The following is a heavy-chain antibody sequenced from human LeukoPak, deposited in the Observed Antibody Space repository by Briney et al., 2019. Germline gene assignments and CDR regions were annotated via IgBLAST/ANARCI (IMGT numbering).Heavy chain of an antibody. CDR2: ITGSHGPT. CDR1: GFTFSNFA. V-gene: IGHV3-23*01. Sequence: PGGSLRLSCAASGFTFSNFAMTWVRQAPGKGLEWVSSITGSHGPTYNTDSVKGRFTISRDNSKNTLYLQMNSLRAEDTAVYYCAKEEWSGDKYNWFDPWGQGTLVTVSS. J-gene: IGHJ5*02. CDR3: AKEEWSGDKYNWFDP. D-gene: IGHD3-3*01.